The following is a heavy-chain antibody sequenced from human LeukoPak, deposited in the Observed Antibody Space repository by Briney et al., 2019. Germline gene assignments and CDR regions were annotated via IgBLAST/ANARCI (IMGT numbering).Heavy chain of an antibody. CDR3: AREKSSGWYRRTNWFDP. J-gene: IGHJ5*02. D-gene: IGHD6-19*01. V-gene: IGHV4-38-2*02. CDR1: GYSISGGYY. Sequence: SETLSLTCTVSGYSISGGYYWGWIRQPPGKGLEWIGSIYHSRSTYYNPSLKSRVTISVDTSKNQFSLKLSSVTAADTVVYYCAREKSSGWYRRTNWFDPWGQGTLVTVSS. CDR2: IYHSRST.